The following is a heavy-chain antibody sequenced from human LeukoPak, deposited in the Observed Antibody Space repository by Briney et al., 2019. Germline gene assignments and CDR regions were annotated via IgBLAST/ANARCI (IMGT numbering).Heavy chain of an antibody. CDR2: INHSGST. J-gene: IGHJ5*02. V-gene: IGHV4-39*07. Sequence: SETLSLTCTVSGGSISSSSYYWSWIRQPPGKGLEWIGEINHSGSTNYNPSLKSRVTISVDTSKNQFSLKLSSVTAADTAVYYCARLGPRLWFGELFPPEVNWFDPWGQGTLVTVSS. D-gene: IGHD3-10*01. CDR3: ARLGPRLWFGELFPPEVNWFDP. CDR1: GGSISSSSYY.